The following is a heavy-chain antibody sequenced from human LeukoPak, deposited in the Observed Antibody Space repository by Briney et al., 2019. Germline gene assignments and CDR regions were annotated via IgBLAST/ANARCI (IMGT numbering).Heavy chain of an antibody. CDR2: INHSGST. J-gene: IGHJ6*03. CDR3: ARRRTGTTGYYYYYMDV. CDR1: GGSFSGYY. V-gene: IGHV4-34*01. D-gene: IGHD1-7*01. Sequence: SETLSLTCTVSGGSFSGYYWSWIRQPPGKGLEWIGEINHSGSTNYNPSLKSRVTISVDTSKNQFSLKLSSVTAADTAVYYCARRRTGTTGYYYYYMDVWGKGTTVTVSS.